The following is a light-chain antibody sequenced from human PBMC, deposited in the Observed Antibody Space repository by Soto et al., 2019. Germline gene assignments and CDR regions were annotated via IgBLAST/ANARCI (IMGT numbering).Light chain of an antibody. CDR1: QSLSSW. CDR2: KAS. Sequence: DSQMTQSPSTLPASVGDRVTITGRASQSLSSWLTWYQQTPGQAPKLLIYKASSLESGVPSRFSGSGSGTEFTLTISSLQPDDSATYYCQQYNSYPWTFGQGTKVDIK. CDR3: QQYNSYPWT. J-gene: IGKJ1*01. V-gene: IGKV1-5*03.